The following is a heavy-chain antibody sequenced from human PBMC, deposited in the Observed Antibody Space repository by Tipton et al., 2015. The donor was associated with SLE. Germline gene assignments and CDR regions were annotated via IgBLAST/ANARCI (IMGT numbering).Heavy chain of an antibody. CDR1: GFTFSSYA. Sequence: SLRLSCAASGFTFSSYAMHWVRQAPGKGLEWVAVISYDGSNKYYADSVKGRFTISRDNSKKTLYLQMNSLRAEDTAVYYCAKDIVPTVTGGEAFDIWGQGTMVTVSS. V-gene: IGHV3-30-3*01. CDR3: AKDIVPTVTGGEAFDI. D-gene: IGHD4-11*01. J-gene: IGHJ3*02. CDR2: ISYDGSNK.